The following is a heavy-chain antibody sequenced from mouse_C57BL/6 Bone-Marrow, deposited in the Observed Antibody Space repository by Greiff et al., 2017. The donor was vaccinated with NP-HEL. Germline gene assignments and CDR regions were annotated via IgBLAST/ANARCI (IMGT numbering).Heavy chain of an antibody. CDR1: GFTFSDYY. CDR3: ARHGWLLPSYAMDY. Sequence: EVKVVESGGGLVQPGGSLKLSCAASGFTFSDYYMYWVRQTPEKRLEWVAYISNGGGSTYYPDTVKGRFTISRDNAKNTLYLQMSRLKSEDTAMYYCARHGWLLPSYAMDYWGQGTSVTVSS. CDR2: ISNGGGST. J-gene: IGHJ4*01. D-gene: IGHD2-3*01. V-gene: IGHV5-12*01.